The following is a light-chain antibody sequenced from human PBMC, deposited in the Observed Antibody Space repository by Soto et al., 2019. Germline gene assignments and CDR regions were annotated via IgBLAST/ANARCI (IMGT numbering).Light chain of an antibody. CDR1: QSISSW. Sequence: DIQMTQSPSTLPASVGDRVTITCRASQSISSWLAWYQQKPGKAPKLLIYKAYSLESGVTSRFSGSGSGTEFTLTISSLQPDDFATYYCQEYHDYPLTFGQGTKVEIK. J-gene: IGKJ1*01. CDR2: KAY. CDR3: QEYHDYPLT. V-gene: IGKV1-5*03.